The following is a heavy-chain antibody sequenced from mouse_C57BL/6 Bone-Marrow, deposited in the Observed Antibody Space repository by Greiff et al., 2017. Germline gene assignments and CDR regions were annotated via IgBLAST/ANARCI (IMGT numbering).Heavy chain of an antibody. J-gene: IGHJ4*01. Sequence: VPLQQPGPELVKPGASVRLSCKASGYTFTTSWMHWLKQRPGQGLEWIGNINLSNVGPNYNEKFKSKATLAVDKSCSTAYMQLSSLTSEDSAVYYCASSGMAMDYWGQGTSVTVSS. CDR2: INLSNVGP. CDR3: ASSGMAMDY. D-gene: IGHD3-2*02. CDR1: GYTFTTSW. V-gene: IGHV1-53*01.